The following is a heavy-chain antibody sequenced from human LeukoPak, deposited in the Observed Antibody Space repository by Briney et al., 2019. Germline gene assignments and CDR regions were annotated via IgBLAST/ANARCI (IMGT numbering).Heavy chain of an antibody. CDR2: IYHSGST. D-gene: IGHD2-2*01. CDR1: GVSISSGGYY. CDR3: ARGLGYCSSTSCYGPGYYWYFDP. J-gene: IGHJ2*01. V-gene: IGHV4-30-2*01. Sequence: SQTLSLTCTVSGVSISSGGYYWSWIRQPPGKGLEWIGYIYHSGSTYYNPSLKSRVTISVDRSKNQFSLKLSSVTAADTAVYYCARGLGYCSSTSCYGPGYYWYFDPWGRGTLVTVSS.